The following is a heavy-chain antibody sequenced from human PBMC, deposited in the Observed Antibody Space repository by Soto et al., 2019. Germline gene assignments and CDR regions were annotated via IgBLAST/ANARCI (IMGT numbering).Heavy chain of an antibody. J-gene: IGHJ4*02. CDR3: ARDQAMAQFAY. CDR2: INADNGNT. V-gene: IGHV1-18*01. Sequence: QVQLVQSGAEVKKPGASVKVSCKASGYTFTSYGISWVRPAPGQGLEWMGWINADNGNTKYAQKRQGRVTMTTDTSTSTAYMELRSLRSDDTAVYYCARDQAMAQFAYWGQGTLVTVSS. D-gene: IGHD5-18*01. CDR1: GYTFTSYG.